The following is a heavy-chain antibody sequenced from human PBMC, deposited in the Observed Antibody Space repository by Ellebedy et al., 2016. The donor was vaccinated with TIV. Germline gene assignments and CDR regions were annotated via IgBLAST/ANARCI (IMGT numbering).Heavy chain of an antibody. CDR2: INHSGST. V-gene: IGHV4-34*01. D-gene: IGHD4-17*01. J-gene: IGHJ4*02. Sequence: MPSETLSLTCAVYGGSFSGYYWSWIRQPPGKGLEWIGEINHSGSTNYNPSLTSRVTISVDTSKNQFSLKLSSVTAADTAVYYCARVGEVGDYDDSEKLIDYWGQGTLVTVSS. CDR1: GGSFSGYY. CDR3: ARVGEVGDYDDSEKLIDY.